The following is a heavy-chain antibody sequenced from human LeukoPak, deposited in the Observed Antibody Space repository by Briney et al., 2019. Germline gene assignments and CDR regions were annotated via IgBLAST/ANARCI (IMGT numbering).Heavy chain of an antibody. D-gene: IGHD6-19*01. V-gene: IGHV4-59*12. J-gene: IGHJ4*02. CDR2: IHDSGSI. Sequence: SETLSLTCTVSGASISTYFCNWIRQPPGKGLEWIANIHDSGSINYNPSLKSRINISVDTSKHQFSLKLTSVTAADTAVYYCARAGSGWSFDYWGQGTLVTVSS. CDR3: ARAGSGWSFDY. CDR1: GASISTYF.